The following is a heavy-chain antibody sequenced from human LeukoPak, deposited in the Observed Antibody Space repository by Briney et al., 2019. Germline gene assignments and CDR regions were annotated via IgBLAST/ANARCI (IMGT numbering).Heavy chain of an antibody. CDR3: AREASYYDSSRDY. J-gene: IGHJ4*02. CDR2: IYSGGST. V-gene: IGHV3-53*01. D-gene: IGHD3-22*01. Sequence: GGSLRLSRAASGFTVSSNYMSWVRQAPGKGLEWVSVIYSGGSTYYADSVKGRFTISRDNSKNTLYLQMNSLRAEDTAVYYCAREASYYDSSRDYWGQGTLVTVSS. CDR1: GFTVSSNY.